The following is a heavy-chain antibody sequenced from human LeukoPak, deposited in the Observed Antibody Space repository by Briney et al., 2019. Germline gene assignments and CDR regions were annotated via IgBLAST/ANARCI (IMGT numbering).Heavy chain of an antibody. V-gene: IGHV3-48*04. Sequence: PGGSLRLSCAASGFTFSTYSMNWVRQAPGKGLEWVAYSSSVSSTKNYADSVKGRFTISRDNAKNSLYLQMNSLRAEDTAVYYCARDLTNYYDSPGAFDYWGQGTLVTVSS. CDR1: GFTFSTYS. D-gene: IGHD3-22*01. CDR2: SSSVSSTK. CDR3: ARDLTNYYDSPGAFDY. J-gene: IGHJ4*02.